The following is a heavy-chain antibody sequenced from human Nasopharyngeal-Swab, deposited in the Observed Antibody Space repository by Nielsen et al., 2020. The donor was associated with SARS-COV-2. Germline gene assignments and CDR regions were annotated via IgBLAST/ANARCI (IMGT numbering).Heavy chain of an antibody. V-gene: IGHV3-15*01. Sequence: GGSLRLCCAASGFIFSNAWMSWVRQAPGKGLEWVGRIKSKTDGGKTDYAAPVKGRFTISRDDSKNTLYLQMNSLKTEDTAVYYCTTDRREPSMDVWGQGTTVTVSS. CDR2: IKSKTDGGKT. CDR1: GFIFSNAW. D-gene: IGHD1-26*01. CDR3: TTDRREPSMDV. J-gene: IGHJ6*02.